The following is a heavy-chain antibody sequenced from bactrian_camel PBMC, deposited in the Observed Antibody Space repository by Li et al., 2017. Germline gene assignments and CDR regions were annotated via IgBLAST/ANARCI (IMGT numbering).Heavy chain of an antibody. Sequence: VQLVESGGGSVQHGGSLRLSCSASMFTYSRLCMAWFRQTPGKEREVVASLDSDGTTEYADSVKGRFTISRDNAKNTVTLQMNSLKSEDTALYYCVRRIEYGGTSWHAFGYWGQGTQVTVS. CDR1: MFTYSRLC. J-gene: IGHJ6*01. CDR2: LDSDGTT. V-gene: IGHV3S67*01. D-gene: IGHD6*01. CDR3: VRRIEYGGTSWHAFGY.